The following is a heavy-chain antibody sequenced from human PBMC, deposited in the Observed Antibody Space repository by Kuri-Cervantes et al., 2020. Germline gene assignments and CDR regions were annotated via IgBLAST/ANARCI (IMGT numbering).Heavy chain of an antibody. V-gene: IGHV4-61*01. Sequence: SETLSLTCTVSGGSVSSGSYYWSWIRQPPGKGLEWIGYIYYSGSTYYNPSLKSRVTISVDTSKNQFSLKLSSVTAADTAVYYCARGRRDRVYFFFQHWGQGTLVTVSS. J-gene: IGHJ1*01. CDR3: ARGRRDRVYFFFQH. D-gene: IGHD5-24*01. CDR2: IYYSGST. CDR1: GGSVSSGSYY.